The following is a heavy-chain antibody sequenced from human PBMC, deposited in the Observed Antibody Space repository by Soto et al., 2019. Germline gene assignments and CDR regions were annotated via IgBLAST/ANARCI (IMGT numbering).Heavy chain of an antibody. D-gene: IGHD6-13*01. CDR1: GGSIRGSSYY. CDR2: IYDSGNT. V-gene: IGHV4-39*01. CDR3: ARKPYRSIAAAV. Sequence: PSETLSLTSTVSGGSIRGSSYYWGWIRQPPGKGLEWIGKIYDSGNTYYNPSLKSRVTISVDTSENQFSLRLESVTAADTAVYYCARKPYRSIAAAVWGRGTLVTVSS. J-gene: IGHJ4*02.